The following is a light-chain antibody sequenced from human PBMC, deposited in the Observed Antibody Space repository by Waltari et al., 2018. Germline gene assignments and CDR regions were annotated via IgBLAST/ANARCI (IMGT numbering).Light chain of an antibody. CDR2: GNT. V-gene: IGLV1-40*01. J-gene: IGLJ2*01. CDR3: QSFDSNLNGGVL. CDR1: SPNIGAGND. Sequence: QSVLTQPPSVSGAPGQRVTISCTGSSPNIGAGNDVHWYQHLPGTAPKLLIYGNTDRPSGVPDRFSGSKSGTSASLAITGLRAEDEANYYCQSFDSNLNGGVLFGGGTKLTVL.